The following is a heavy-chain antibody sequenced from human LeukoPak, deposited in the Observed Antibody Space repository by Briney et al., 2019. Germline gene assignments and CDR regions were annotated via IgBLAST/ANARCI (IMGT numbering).Heavy chain of an antibody. CDR1: GYTFPTYG. Sequence: ASVKVSCKASGYTFPTYGISWVRQAPGQGLEWMGWISTYNGNTNYAQKLQGRVTMSTDTSTSTAYMELRSLRSDDTAVYYCARDGVSGVCNYWGQGTLVTVSS. CDR3: ARDGVSGVCNY. D-gene: IGHD3-3*01. CDR2: ISTYNGNT. J-gene: IGHJ4*02. V-gene: IGHV1-18*01.